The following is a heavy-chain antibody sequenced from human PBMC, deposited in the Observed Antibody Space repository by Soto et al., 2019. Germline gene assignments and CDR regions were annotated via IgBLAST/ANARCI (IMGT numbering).Heavy chain of an antibody. CDR1: GYTFTDYD. D-gene: IGHD2-21*02. J-gene: IGHJ4*02. CDR3: EVTTGY. V-gene: IGHV1-8*01. Sequence: QVQVVQSRAEVKKPGASVQVSCKTSGYTFTDYDINWVRQATGQGLEWMGWVSPGNGNAGYAPQFQSRVTMTSDTSISTVYMELSSRTSEDTAVYFCEVTTGYWGQGTKVTVSS. CDR2: VSPGNGNA.